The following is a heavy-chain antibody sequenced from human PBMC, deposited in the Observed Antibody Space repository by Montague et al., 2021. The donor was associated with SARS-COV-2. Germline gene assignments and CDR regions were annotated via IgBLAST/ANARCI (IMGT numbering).Heavy chain of an antibody. V-gene: IGHV2-70*01. D-gene: IGHD5-24*01. CDR3: ARMRRWLLCGVNYSGY. Sequence: PALVKPTQTLTLTCTFSGFSLSTSGMCVSWIRQPPGKALNWLALIDWDDDKYYSTSLKTRLTISKDTYKNQVVLTMTNMDPVDTATYYCARMRRWLLCGVNYSGYWGQGTMVTGSS. CDR1: GFSLSTSGMC. CDR2: IDWDDDK. J-gene: IGHJ4*02.